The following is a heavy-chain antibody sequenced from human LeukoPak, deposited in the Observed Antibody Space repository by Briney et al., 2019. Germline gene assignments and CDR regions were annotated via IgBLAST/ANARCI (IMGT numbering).Heavy chain of an antibody. Sequence: SVKVSCKASGGTFSSYAISWVRQAPGQGLEWMGGIIPIFGTANYAQKFQGRVTITADESTSTAYMELSSLRSEDTAVYYCASVGTSYYYYGMDVWGQGATVTVSS. V-gene: IGHV1-69*01. J-gene: IGHJ6*02. CDR2: IIPIFGTA. CDR1: GGTFSSYA. CDR3: ASVGTSYYYYGMDV. D-gene: IGHD7-27*01.